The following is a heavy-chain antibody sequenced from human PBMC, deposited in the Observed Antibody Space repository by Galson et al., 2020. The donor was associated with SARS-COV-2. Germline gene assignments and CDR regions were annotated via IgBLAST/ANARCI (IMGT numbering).Heavy chain of an antibody. CDR3: ARDRFWSGYPNYYYGMDV. CDR2: IYYSGST. CDR1: GGSISSGGYY. D-gene: IGHD3-3*01. V-gene: IGHV4-31*03. Sequence: SETLSLTCTVSGGSISSGGYYWRWIRQHPGKGLEWIGYIYYSGSTYYNPSLKSRVTISVDTSKNQFSLKLSSVTAADTAVYYCARDRFWSGYPNYYYGMDVWGQGTTVTVSS. J-gene: IGHJ6*02.